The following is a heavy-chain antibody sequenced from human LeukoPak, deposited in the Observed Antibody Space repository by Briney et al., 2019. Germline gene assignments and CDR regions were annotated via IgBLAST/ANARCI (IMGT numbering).Heavy chain of an antibody. D-gene: IGHD2-15*01. CDR2: IYPRDGST. J-gene: IGHJ4*02. V-gene: IGHV1-46*01. CDR1: GYSFTSNY. CDR3: ARDVVVVGTTPGY. Sequence: ASVTVSCKASGYSFTSNYIHWVRQAPGQGLEWMGMIYPRDGSTSYAQKFQGRVIMTRDTSTSTVYMELSSLRSEDTAVYYCARDVVVVGTTPGYWGQGTLVIVSS.